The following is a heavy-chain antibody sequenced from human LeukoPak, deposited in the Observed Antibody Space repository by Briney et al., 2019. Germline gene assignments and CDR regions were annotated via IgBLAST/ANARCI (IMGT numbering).Heavy chain of an antibody. V-gene: IGHV3-23*01. CDR1: GFTFSSYA. J-gene: IGHJ4*02. CDR3: AKDLDPVGATPSWTDY. D-gene: IGHD1-26*01. CDR2: ISGSGGST. Sequence: PGGSLRLSCAASGFTFSSYAMSWVRQAPGKGLEWVSAISGSGGSTYYADSVKGRFTISRDNSKNTLYLQMNSLRAEDTAVYYCAKDLDPVGATPSWTDYWGQGTLVTVSS.